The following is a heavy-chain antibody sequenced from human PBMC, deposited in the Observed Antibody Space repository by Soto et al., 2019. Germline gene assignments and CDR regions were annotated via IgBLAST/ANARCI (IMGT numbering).Heavy chain of an antibody. J-gene: IGHJ4*02. CDR2: IHYSGTT. Sequence: LSLTCTVSGGSMRNYFWTWIRQPPGKGLERIGYIHYSGTTSFFPSYNPSLRSRVTISEDTSKNQFSLKLLSVTTADTAMYFCAAGEASSRNLAPYYLDFWGQGTLVTV. CDR1: GGSMRNYF. D-gene: IGHD6-13*01. V-gene: IGHV4-59*01. CDR3: AAGEASSRNLAPYYLDF.